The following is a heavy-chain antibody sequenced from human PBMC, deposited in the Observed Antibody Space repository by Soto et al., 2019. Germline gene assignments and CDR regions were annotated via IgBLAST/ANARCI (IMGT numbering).Heavy chain of an antibody. Sequence: SETLSLTCTVSGGSISSYYWSWIRQPPGKGLEWIGYIYYSGSTNYNPSLKSRVTISVDTSKNQFSLKMSSVTAADTAVYYCATGSIGYSSSSGWFDPWGQGTLVTVSS. J-gene: IGHJ5*02. V-gene: IGHV4-59*12. D-gene: IGHD6-6*01. CDR3: ATGSIGYSSSSGWFDP. CDR2: IYYSGST. CDR1: GGSISSYY.